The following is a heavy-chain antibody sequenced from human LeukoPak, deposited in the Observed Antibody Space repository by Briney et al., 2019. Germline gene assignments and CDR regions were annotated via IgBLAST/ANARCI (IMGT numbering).Heavy chain of an antibody. CDR2: IYYSGST. D-gene: IGHD6-25*01. CDR1: GGSISSGDYY. Sequence: SQTLSLTCTVSGGSISSGDYYWSWIRQPPGKGLEWIGYIYYSGSTYYNPSLKSRVTISVDTSTNQFSLSSVTAADTAVYYCARDLSGYGDYYMDVWGKGTTVTVSS. V-gene: IGHV4-30-4*08. CDR3: ARDLSGYGDYYMDV. J-gene: IGHJ6*03.